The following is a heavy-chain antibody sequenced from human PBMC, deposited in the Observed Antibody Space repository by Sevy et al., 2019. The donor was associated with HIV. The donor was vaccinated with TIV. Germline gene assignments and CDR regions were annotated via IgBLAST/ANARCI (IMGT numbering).Heavy chain of an antibody. D-gene: IGHD2-21*01. CDR1: GFPFDTFA. J-gene: IGHJ4*02. CDR3: ESWVKAHLDS. Sequence: GGSLRLSCTAFGFPFDTFALNWVRQAPGKGLEWVSTIGRGPENIHYADSVKGRFTISRDNSRNTVYLQLNNLRAEDTAMYYCESWVKAHLDSWGQGTPVTVSS. CDR2: IGRGPENI. V-gene: IGHV3-23*01.